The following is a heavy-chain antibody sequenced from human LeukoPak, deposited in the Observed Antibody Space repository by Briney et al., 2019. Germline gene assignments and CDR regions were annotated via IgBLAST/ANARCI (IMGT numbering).Heavy chain of an antibody. V-gene: IGHV4-34*01. CDR1: GGSFSGYY. CDR2: INHSGST. J-gene: IGHJ4*02. D-gene: IGHD5-18*01. Sequence: NPSETLSLTCAVYGGSFSGYYWSWIRQPPGKGLEWIGEINHSGSTNYNPSLKSRVTISVDTSKNQFSLKLSSVTAADTAVYYCARGLTAAMANWGQGTLVTVSS. CDR3: ARGLTAAMAN.